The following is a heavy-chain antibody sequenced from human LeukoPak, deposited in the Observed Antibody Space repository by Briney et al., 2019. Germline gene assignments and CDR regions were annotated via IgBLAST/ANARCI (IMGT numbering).Heavy chain of an antibody. J-gene: IGHJ6*02. CDR3: AKDLSNYVYYDMDV. CDR2: ISYDGSNK. D-gene: IGHD3-9*01. V-gene: IGHV3-30*18. CDR1: GFTFSSYG. Sequence: PGGSLRLSCAASGFTFSSYGMHWVRQAPGKGLEWVAVISYDGSNKYYADSVKGRFTISRDNSKNTLYLQMNSLRAEDTAVYYCAKDLSNYVYYDMDVWGQGTTVIVSS.